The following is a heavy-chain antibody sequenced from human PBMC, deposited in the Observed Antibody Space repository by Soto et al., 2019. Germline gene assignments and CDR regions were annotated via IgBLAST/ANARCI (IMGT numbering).Heavy chain of an antibody. CDR2: INPSGGST. CDR1: GYTFTSYY. CDR3: ALEGHIVAYYYYGMDV. Sequence: ASVKVSCKASGYTFTSYYMHWVRQAPGQGLEWMGIINPSGGSTSYTQKFQGRVTMTRDTSTSTVYMELSSLRSEDTAVYYCALEGHIVAYYYYGMDVWGQGTTVTVSS. J-gene: IGHJ6*02. D-gene: IGHD2-21*01. V-gene: IGHV1-46*01.